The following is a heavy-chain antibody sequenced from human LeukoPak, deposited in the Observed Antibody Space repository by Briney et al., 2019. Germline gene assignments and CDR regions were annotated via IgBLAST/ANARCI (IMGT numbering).Heavy chain of an antibody. V-gene: IGHV3-74*01. CDR3: ARGRPRYDSSGHFDY. Sequence: PGGSLRLSCAASGFTFSSYWMHWVRQAPGKGLVWVSRINSDGSSTSYADSVKGRFTISRDNAKNTLYLQMNSLRAEDTAVYYCARGRPRYDSSGHFDYWGQGTLVTVS. J-gene: IGHJ4*02. CDR1: GFTFSSYW. D-gene: IGHD3-22*01. CDR2: INSDGSST.